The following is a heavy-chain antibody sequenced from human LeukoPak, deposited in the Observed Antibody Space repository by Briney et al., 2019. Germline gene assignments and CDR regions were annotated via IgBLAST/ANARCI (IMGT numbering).Heavy chain of an antibody. J-gene: IGHJ4*02. CDR1: GFTFDDYA. CDR2: ISWDGGST. V-gene: IGHV3-43D*03. D-gene: IGHD2-2*02. Sequence: PGGSLRLSCAASGFTFDDYAMHWVRQAPGKGLEWVSLISWDGGSTYYADSVKGRFTISRDNSKNSLYLQMNSLRAEDTALYYWSKSHFCSTSCYMGGYFDYWGQGTLVTVSS. CDR3: SKSHFCSTSCYMGGYFDY.